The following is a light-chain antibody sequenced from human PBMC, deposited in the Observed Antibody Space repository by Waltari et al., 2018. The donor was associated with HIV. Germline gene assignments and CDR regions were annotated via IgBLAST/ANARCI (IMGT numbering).Light chain of an antibody. V-gene: IGLV2-8*01. Sequence: QSALTQPPSASGSPGQSVTISCTGTSSDVGGYNYVSWYQQHPGKAPKLMIYEVTKRPAGVPDRFSGSKSGNTASLTVSGLQAEDEADYYCSSYAGSSNVRVFGGGTKLTVL. CDR3: SSYAGSSNVRV. CDR1: SSDVGGYNY. CDR2: EVT. J-gene: IGLJ2*01.